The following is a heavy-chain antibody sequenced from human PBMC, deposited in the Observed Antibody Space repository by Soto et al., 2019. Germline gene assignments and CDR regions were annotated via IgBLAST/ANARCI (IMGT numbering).Heavy chain of an antibody. Sequence: QVQLVQSGAEVKEPGASVKVSCKASGYTFTSHGMHWVRQAPGQRLEWMGWINAGSGYTKYSQKFQDRVTITRDTSASKAYMELSSLRSEDTAVYYCARGHPTRQYNLFDPWGQGTLVTVSS. CDR1: GYTFTSHG. J-gene: IGHJ5*02. V-gene: IGHV1-3*01. CDR2: INAGSGYT. CDR3: ARGHPTRQYNLFDP.